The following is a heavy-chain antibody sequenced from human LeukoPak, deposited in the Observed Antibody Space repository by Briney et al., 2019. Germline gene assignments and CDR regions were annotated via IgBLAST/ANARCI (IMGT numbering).Heavy chain of an antibody. D-gene: IGHD6-13*01. Sequence: SETLSLTCTVSGGSISSSSYYWGWIRQPPGKGLEWIGSIYYSGSTYYNPSLKSRVTISVDTSKNQFSLKLSSVTAADTAVYYCARKRYSSSWYLVEFDPWGQGTLVTVSS. J-gene: IGHJ5*02. CDR3: ARKRYSSSWYLVEFDP. CDR2: IYYSGST. CDR1: GGSISSSSYY. V-gene: IGHV4-39*07.